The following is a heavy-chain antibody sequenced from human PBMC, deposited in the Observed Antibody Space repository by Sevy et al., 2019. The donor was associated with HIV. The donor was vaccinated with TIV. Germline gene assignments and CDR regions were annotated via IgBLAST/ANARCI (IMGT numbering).Heavy chain of an antibody. CDR1: GGTFSSYG. V-gene: IGHV1-69*01. D-gene: IGHD6-19*01. J-gene: IGHJ4*02. Sequence: KISCKASGGTFSSYGISWVRQAPGQGLEWMGGIIPILGTVNYAQKFQGRVTITADESTKTAYMELSSLGSEDTAVYYWARGGGNGWYYFDYWGQETLVTVSS. CDR2: IIPILGTV. CDR3: ARGGGNGWYYFDY.